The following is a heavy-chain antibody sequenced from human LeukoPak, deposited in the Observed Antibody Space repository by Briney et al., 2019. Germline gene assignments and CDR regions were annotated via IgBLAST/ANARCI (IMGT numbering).Heavy chain of an antibody. V-gene: IGHV3-33*01. CDR1: GFTFSSYG. J-gene: IGHJ3*02. CDR3: ARDRVVVVPAAILWGYNDAFDI. D-gene: IGHD2-2*02. Sequence: GGSLRLSCAASGFTFSSYGMHWVRQAPGKGLEWVAVIWYDGSNKYYADSVKGRFTISRDNSKNTLYLQMNSLRAEDTAVYYCARDRVVVVPAAILWGYNDAFDIWGQGTMVTVSS. CDR2: IWYDGSNK.